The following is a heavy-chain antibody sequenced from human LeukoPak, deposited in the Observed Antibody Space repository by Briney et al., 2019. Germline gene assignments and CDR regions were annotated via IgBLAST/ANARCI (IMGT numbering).Heavy chain of an antibody. CDR2: IYYSGST. D-gene: IGHD5/OR15-5a*01. J-gene: IGHJ2*01. Sequence: SETLSLTCTVSGGSISSGGYYWSWIRQHPGKGLEWIGYIYYSGSTYYNPSLKSRVTISVDTSKNQFSLKLSSVTAADTAVYYCARGFVYAWYFDLWGRGTLVTVSS. CDR1: GGSISSGGYY. V-gene: IGHV4-31*03. CDR3: ARGFVYAWYFDL.